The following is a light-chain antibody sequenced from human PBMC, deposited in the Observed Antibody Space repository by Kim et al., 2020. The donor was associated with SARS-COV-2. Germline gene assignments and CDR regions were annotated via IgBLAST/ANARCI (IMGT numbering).Light chain of an antibody. Sequence: IQLTQSPYSLSASVGDTVTITCRASQGISSNLAWYQQRPGKAPSLLIYSAFTLHSGVPSRFSGSGSGTDFTLTITSLQPEDFATYHCQQHHSFPLTFGGGTKVDIK. CDR1: QGISSN. J-gene: IGKJ4*01. CDR2: SAF. V-gene: IGKV1-9*01. CDR3: QQHHSFPLT.